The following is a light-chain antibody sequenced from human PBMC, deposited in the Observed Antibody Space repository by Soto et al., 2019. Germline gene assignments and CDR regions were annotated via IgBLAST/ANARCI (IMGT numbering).Light chain of an antibody. V-gene: IGKV1-5*01. CDR2: DAS. Sequence: DIQMTQSPSTLSASVADRVTITCRASQSISSWLAWYQQKPGKAPKLLIYDASSLESGVPSRFSGSGSGTDFTLTISSLQPDDFATYNCQQYNSYWTFGQGTKVEIK. CDR3: QQYNSYWT. J-gene: IGKJ1*01. CDR1: QSISSW.